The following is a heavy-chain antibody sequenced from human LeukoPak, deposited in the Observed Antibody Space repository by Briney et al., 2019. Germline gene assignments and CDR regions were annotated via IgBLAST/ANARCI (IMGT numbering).Heavy chain of an antibody. J-gene: IGHJ4*02. D-gene: IGHD4-23*01. CDR3: ARDLLNEGNHLDY. Sequence: SQTLSLTCAVSGGSISSGGYSWSWIRQPPGKGLEWIGYIYYSGSTYYNPSLKSRVTISVDTSKNQFSLKLSSVTAADTAVYYCARDLLNEGNHLDYWGQGTLVTVSS. CDR2: IYYSGST. CDR1: GGSISSGGYS. V-gene: IGHV4-30-2*05.